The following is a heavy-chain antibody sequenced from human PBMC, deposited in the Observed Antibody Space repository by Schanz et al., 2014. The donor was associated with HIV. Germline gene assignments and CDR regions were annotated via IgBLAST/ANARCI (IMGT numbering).Heavy chain of an antibody. Sequence: QVQLVESGGGVVQPGRSLRLSCVASGFTFNSYAMHWVRQAPGKGLEWVASMWSDGSNKYYADSVRGRFTISRDNSKDTLYLQMNSLRAEDTAVYYCAKDPTYGDYGGDAFDIWGQGTMVTVSS. V-gene: IGHV3-30*02. D-gene: IGHD4-17*01. CDR3: AKDPTYGDYGGDAFDI. CDR1: GFTFNSYA. J-gene: IGHJ3*02. CDR2: MWSDGSNK.